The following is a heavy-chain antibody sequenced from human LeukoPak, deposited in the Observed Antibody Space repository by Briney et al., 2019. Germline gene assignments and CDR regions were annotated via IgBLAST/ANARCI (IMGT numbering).Heavy chain of an antibody. V-gene: IGHV3-7*04. CDR3: ARGRGVRGVPNWFDP. Sequence: GGSLRLSCAASGFTFSSYWMSWVRQAPGKGLEWVANIKQDGSEKYYVDSVKGRFTISRDNAKNSLYLQMNSRSAEDTAVYYCARGRGVRGVPNWFDPWGQGTLVTVSS. CDR1: GFTFSSYW. D-gene: IGHD3-10*01. CDR2: IKQDGSEK. J-gene: IGHJ5*02.